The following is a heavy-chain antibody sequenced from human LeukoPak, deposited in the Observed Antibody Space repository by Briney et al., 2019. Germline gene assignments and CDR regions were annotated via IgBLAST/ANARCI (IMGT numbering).Heavy chain of an antibody. Sequence: SETLSLTCAVSGGSISSGGYSWSWIRQPPGKGLEWIGYINHSGSTNYSPSLKSRVTISIDTSKNQFSLKLNSMTAADTAVYYCARGEGARDGYNYGGPFYFDYWGQGTLVTVSS. V-gene: IGHV4-30-2*01. CDR1: GGSISSGGYS. D-gene: IGHD5-24*01. J-gene: IGHJ4*02. CDR3: ARGEGARDGYNYGGPFYFDY. CDR2: INHSGST.